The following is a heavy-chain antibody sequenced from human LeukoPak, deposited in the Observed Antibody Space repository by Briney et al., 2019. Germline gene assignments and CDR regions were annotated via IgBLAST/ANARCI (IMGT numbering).Heavy chain of an antibody. CDR3: ASGGPYYYGSGSYPH. CDR2: IYYRGST. V-gene: IGHV4-61*01. J-gene: IGHJ4*02. CDR1: GGSVSSGSYY. D-gene: IGHD3-10*01. Sequence: SETLSLTCTVSGGSVSSGSYYWGWIRQPQGKGLEGIGYIYYRGSTNYNPSLKSRVTISVDTSKNQFSLKLSSVTAADTAVYYCASGGPYYYGSGSYPHWGQGTLVTVSS.